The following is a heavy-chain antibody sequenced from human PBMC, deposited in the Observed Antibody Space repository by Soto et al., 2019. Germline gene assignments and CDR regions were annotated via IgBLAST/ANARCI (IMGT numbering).Heavy chain of an antibody. Sequence: EVQLVESGGGLIQPGGSLRLSCAASGFTVRSNYMGWVRQAPGRGLEWVSSIYSGGRTYYADSVEGRFTISRDNSKNTLYLQMNSLIDEDTAVYYCARQQLAYFDDWGQGTLVTVSS. V-gene: IGHV3-53*01. CDR2: IYSGGRT. CDR1: GFTVRSNY. J-gene: IGHJ4*02. D-gene: IGHD6-13*01. CDR3: ARQQLAYFDD.